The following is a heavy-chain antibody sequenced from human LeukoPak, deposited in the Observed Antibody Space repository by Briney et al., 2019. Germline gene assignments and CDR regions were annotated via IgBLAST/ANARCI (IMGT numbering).Heavy chain of an antibody. D-gene: IGHD3-10*01. V-gene: IGHV4-39*01. J-gene: IGHJ4*02. CDR2: IYYSGST. Sequence: PSETLSLTCTVSGGSISSSSYYWGWIRQPPGKGLEWIGSIYYSGSTYYNPSLKSRVTISVDASKNQFSLKLSSVTAADTAVYYCARQHRRGKGDFDYWGQGTLVTVSS. CDR3: ARQHRRGKGDFDY. CDR1: GGSISSSSYY.